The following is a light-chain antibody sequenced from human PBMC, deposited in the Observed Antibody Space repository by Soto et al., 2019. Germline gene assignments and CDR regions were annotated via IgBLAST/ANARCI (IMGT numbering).Light chain of an antibody. J-gene: IGKJ4*01. Sequence: ETVLTQSPVTLSLSPGERATLSCRASQSVSTYLTWYQQKPGQAPRLLIYDASNRATGIPARFSGSGSGTDFTLTISSLEPEDFAVYYCQQRRNWPLTFGGGTKVEIK. CDR3: QQRRNWPLT. CDR2: DAS. V-gene: IGKV3-11*01. CDR1: QSVSTY.